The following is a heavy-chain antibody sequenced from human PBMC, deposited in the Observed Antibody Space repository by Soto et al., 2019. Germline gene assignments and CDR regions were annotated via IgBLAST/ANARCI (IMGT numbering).Heavy chain of an antibody. CDR2: ISSSSSYI. V-gene: IGHV3-21*01. J-gene: IGHJ4*02. D-gene: IGHD3-22*01. CDR3: ARDRGPLGYYDSSGPWGY. CDR1: GFTFSSYS. Sequence: GGSLRLSCAASGFTFSSYSMNWVRQAPGKGLEWVSSISSSSSYIYYADSVKGRFTIPRDNAKNSLYLQMNSLRAEDTAVYYCARDRGPLGYYDSSGPWGYWGQGTLVTVSS.